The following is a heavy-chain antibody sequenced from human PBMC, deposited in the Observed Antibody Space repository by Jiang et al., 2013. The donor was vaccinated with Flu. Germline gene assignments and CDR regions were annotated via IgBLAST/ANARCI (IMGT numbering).Heavy chain of an antibody. CDR1: GASISSFF. D-gene: IGHD2-2*01. CDR2: VHGSGNT. CDR3: ARAPVGSTIFNWFDP. J-gene: IGHJ5*02. Sequence: GLVKPSETLSLNCAVSGASISSFFWSWIRQPAGKGLEWIGRVHGSGNTNYNPSLKSRVTLSVDKSKNQFSLKMHSVTAADTAVYYCARAPVGSTIFNWFDPWGQGTQVIVSS. V-gene: IGHV4-4*07.